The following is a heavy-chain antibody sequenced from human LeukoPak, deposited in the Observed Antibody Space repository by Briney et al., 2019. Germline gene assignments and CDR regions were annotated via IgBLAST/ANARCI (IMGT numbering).Heavy chain of an antibody. Sequence: PGGSLRLSCAASGFTFSSYSMNWVRQAPGKGLEWVSYISSSSSTIYYADSVEGRFTISRDNAKNSLYLQMNSLRAEDTAVYYCARDRTDGYYDILTGPVSDEIDYWGQGTLVTVPS. D-gene: IGHD3-9*01. CDR3: ARDRTDGYYDILTGPVSDEIDY. V-gene: IGHV3-48*01. J-gene: IGHJ4*02. CDR1: GFTFSSYS. CDR2: ISSSSSTI.